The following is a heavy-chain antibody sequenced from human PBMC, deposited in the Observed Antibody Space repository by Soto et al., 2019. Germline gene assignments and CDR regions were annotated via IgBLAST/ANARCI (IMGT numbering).Heavy chain of an antibody. V-gene: IGHV3-23*01. D-gene: IGHD5-12*01. CDR1: GFTFSSYA. Sequence: SGGSRRLSCAASGFTFSSYAMSWVRQAPGKGLEWVSAISGSGGSTYYADSVKGRFTISRDNSKNTLYLQMNSLRAEDTAVYYCAKAGFGKGGGYDYWGQGTLVTVSS. CDR3: AKAGFGKGGGYDY. CDR2: ISGSGGST. J-gene: IGHJ4*02.